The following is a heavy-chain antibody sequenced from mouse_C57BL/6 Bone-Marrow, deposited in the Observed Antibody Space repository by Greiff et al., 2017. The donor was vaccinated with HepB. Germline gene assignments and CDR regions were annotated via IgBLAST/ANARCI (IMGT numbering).Heavy chain of an antibody. CDR2: IDPSDSYT. CDR1: GYTFTSYW. CDR3: AIWGYYGSNY. J-gene: IGHJ2*01. Sequence: VQLQQPGAELVMPGASVKLSCKASGYTFTSYWMHWVKQRPGQGLEWIGEIDPSDSYTNYNQKFKGKSTLTVDKSSSTAYMQLSSLTSEDSAVYYCAIWGYYGSNYWGQGTTLTVSS. V-gene: IGHV1-69*01. D-gene: IGHD1-1*01.